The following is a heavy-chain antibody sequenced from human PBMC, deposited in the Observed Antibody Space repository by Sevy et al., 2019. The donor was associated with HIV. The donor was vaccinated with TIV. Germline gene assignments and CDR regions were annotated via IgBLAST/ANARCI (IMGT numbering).Heavy chain of an antibody. CDR1: GGSISSYY. CDR2: IYYSGST. Sequence: SETLSLTCTVSGGSISSYYWSWIRQPPGKGLEWIGYIYYSGSTNYNPSLKSRVTISVDTSKNQFSLKLSSVTAADPAVYYCARVGVVVRGVINYYYYYYMDVWGKGTTVTVSS. D-gene: IGHD3-10*01. J-gene: IGHJ6*03. CDR3: ARVGVVVRGVINYYYYYYMDV. V-gene: IGHV4-59*01.